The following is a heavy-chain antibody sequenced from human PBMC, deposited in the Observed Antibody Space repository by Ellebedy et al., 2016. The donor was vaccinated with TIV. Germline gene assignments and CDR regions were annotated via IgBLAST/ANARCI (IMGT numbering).Heavy chain of an antibody. D-gene: IGHD4-17*01. V-gene: IGHV3-23*01. CDR1: GFTFSDYA. Sequence: GGSLRLSXAPSGFTFSDYAMSWVRQPPGKGLEWVSGISGSGRSTSYADSVKGRFTISRDNSKNTLFLQMNSLRAEDAALYYCVKGGDYDRPDDWGQGTRVTVSS. CDR2: ISGSGRST. J-gene: IGHJ4*02. CDR3: VKGGDYDRPDD.